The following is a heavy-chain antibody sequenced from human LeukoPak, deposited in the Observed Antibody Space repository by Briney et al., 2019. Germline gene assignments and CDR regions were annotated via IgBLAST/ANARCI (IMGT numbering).Heavy chain of an antibody. V-gene: IGHV3-7*05. CDR3: ARGGPLLWFGEFVSDYYYYYGMDV. CDR2: IKQDGSEK. J-gene: IGHJ6*02. CDR1: GFTFSSYW. Sequence: PGGSLRLSCAASGFTFSSYWMSWVRQAPGKGLEWVANIKQDGSEKYYVDSVKGRFTISRDNAKNSLYLQMNSLRAEDTAVYYCARGGPLLWFGEFVSDYYYYYGMDVWGQGTTVTVSS. D-gene: IGHD3-10*01.